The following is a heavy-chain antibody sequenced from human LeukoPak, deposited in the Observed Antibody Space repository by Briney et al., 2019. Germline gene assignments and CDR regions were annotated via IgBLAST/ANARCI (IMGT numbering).Heavy chain of an antibody. CDR3: ARERYGDYGGPYYYYYMDV. CDR2: INPSGGST. Sequence: ASVKVSCKASEYTFTSYYMHWVRQAPGQGLEWMGIINPSGGSTSYAQKFQGRVTMTRDMSTSTVYMELSSLRSEDTAVYYCARERYGDYGGPYYYYYMDVWGKGTTVTVSS. J-gene: IGHJ6*03. CDR1: EYTFTSYY. V-gene: IGHV1-46*01. D-gene: IGHD4-17*01.